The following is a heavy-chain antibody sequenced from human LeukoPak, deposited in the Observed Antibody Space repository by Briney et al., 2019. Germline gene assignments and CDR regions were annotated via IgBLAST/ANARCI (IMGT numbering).Heavy chain of an antibody. V-gene: IGHV4-59*08. Sequence: SETLSLTCTVSGGAISSYYWSWIRQPPGKGLDWIGYIYYSGSTNYNPSLKSRGTISVDTSENQFSLKLSSVTAADTAVYYCARRGYGGNPPRYWYFDLWGRGTLVTVSS. J-gene: IGHJ2*01. D-gene: IGHD4-23*01. CDR2: IYYSGST. CDR1: GGAISSYY. CDR3: ARRGYGGNPPRYWYFDL.